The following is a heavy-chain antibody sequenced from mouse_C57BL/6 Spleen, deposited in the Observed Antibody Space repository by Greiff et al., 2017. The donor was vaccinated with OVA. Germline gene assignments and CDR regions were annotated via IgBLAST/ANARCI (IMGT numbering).Heavy chain of an antibody. CDR3: ARNWDVGAMDY. CDR1: GFSLTSYG. Sequence: QVQLQQSGPGLVQPSQSLSITCTVSGFSLTSYGVHWVRQSPGKGLEWLGVIWSGGSTAYNAAFISRLSISKDNTKSQVFFKMNSLQADDTAIYYCARNWDVGAMDYWGQGTSVTVSS. J-gene: IGHJ4*01. CDR2: IWSGGST. D-gene: IGHD4-1*01. V-gene: IGHV2-2*01.